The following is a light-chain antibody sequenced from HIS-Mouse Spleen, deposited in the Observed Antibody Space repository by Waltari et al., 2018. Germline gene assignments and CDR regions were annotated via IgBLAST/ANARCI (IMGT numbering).Light chain of an antibody. V-gene: IGKV3-15*01. CDR3: QQYNNWPPYT. CDR2: GAS. Sequence: EIVMTQSPATLSVSPGERATLSCRASQSVSSNLAWYQQQPGQAPRLLIYGASTRATGIPARFSGSGSGTEFTLTLSSLQSEDFAVYYCQQYNNWPPYTFGQGTKLEIK. J-gene: IGKJ2*01. CDR1: QSVSSN.